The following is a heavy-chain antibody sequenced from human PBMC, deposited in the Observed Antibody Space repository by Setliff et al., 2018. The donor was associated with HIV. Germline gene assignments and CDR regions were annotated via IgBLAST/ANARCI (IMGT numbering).Heavy chain of an antibody. CDR3: ARDGSYISRGY. J-gene: IGHJ4*02. CDR2: ISSSGSFT. V-gene: IGHV3-11*05. D-gene: IGHD5-18*01. Sequence: GGSLRLSCAASGFTVSSNYMSWIRQAPGKGLEWVSYISSSGSFTNYADSVKGRFTISRDNAKNSLYLQMNSLRAEDTAVYYCARDGSYISRGYWGQGTLVTVSS. CDR1: GFTVSSNY.